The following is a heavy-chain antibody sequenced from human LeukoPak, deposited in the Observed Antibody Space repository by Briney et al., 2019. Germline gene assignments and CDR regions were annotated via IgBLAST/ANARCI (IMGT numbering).Heavy chain of an antibody. J-gene: IGHJ4*02. CDR1: GFIFSHYG. Sequence: GRSLTLSCTASGFIFSHYGMHWVRQAPGKGLEWVAVIQNDASTRNYVDSVKGRFTISRDNSENTVFLQMDSLRVEDTAVYYCARELSQIVWGGLDYGGQGTLVSVSS. CDR3: ARELSQIVWGGLDY. CDR2: IQNDASTR. D-gene: IGHD2-21*01. V-gene: IGHV3-33*05.